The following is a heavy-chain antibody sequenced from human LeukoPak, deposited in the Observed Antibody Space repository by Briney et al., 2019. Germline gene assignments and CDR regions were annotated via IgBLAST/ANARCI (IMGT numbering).Heavy chain of an antibody. D-gene: IGHD2-2*01. J-gene: IGHJ4*02. CDR2: ISGSGGGT. CDR3: AKTRSHLMPPFDF. V-gene: IGHV3-23*01. CDR1: GFTFSNHA. Sequence: GGSLRLSCAASGFTFSNHAMSWVRQAPGKGLEWVSTISGSGGGTFYADSVRGRFTISRDNSKNTLYLQMNSLKAEDTAVYYCAKTRSHLMPPFDFGGQGPLVTVSS.